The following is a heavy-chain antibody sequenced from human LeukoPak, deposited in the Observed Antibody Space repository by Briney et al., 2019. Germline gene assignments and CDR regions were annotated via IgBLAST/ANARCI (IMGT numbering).Heavy chain of an antibody. V-gene: IGHV4-30-2*01. CDR1: GGSISSGGYY. CDR3: ARWPPYYFDY. CDR2: IYHSGST. Sequence: PSETLSLTCTVSGGSISSGGYYWSWIRQPPGKGLEWIGYIYHSGSTYYNPSLKSRVTISVDRSKNQFSLKLSSVTAADTAVYYCARWPPYYFDYWGQGTLVTVSS. J-gene: IGHJ4*02.